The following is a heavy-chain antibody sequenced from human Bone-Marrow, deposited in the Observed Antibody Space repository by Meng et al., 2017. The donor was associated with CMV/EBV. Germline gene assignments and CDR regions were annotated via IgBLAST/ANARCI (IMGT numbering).Heavy chain of an antibody. Sequence: GESLKISCAASGFTVSSNYMSWVRQAPGKGLEWVSVIYSGGSTYYADSVKGRFTISRDNFKNTLYLQMNSLRAEDTAVYYCAREGGRYCSCTRCYLRHGFDIWGQGTRVTVSS. CDR3: AREGGRYCSCTRCYLRHGFDI. V-gene: IGHV3-53*01. D-gene: IGHD2-2*01. J-gene: IGHJ3*02. CDR2: IYSGGST. CDR1: GFTVSSNY.